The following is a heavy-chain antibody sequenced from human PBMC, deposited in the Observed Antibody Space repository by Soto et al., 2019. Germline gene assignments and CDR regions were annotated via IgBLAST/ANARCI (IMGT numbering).Heavy chain of an antibody. D-gene: IGHD3-22*01. V-gene: IGHV3-9*01. CDR1: GFTFDDYA. CDR2: ISWNSGSI. CDR3: AKDIYYDSSGYMRY. Sequence: EVQLVESGGGLVQPGRSLRLSCAASGFTFDDYAMHWVRQAPGKGLEWVSGISWNSGSIGNADSVKGRFTISRDNAKNSLYLQMNSLRAEDTALYYCAKDIYYDSSGYMRYWGQGTLVTVSS. J-gene: IGHJ4*02.